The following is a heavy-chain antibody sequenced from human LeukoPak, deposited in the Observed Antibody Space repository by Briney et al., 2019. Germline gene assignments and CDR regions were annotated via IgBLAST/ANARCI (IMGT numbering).Heavy chain of an antibody. J-gene: IGHJ3*02. CDR3: ASEYKYDSSGANAFDI. Sequence: GASVKVSCKASGYTFTGHYIHWVRQAPGQGLEWMGWIHPNTGGTKYAQKFQGRFTMTRDTSSSTAYMELSSLRSADTAVYYCASEYKYDSSGANAFDIWGQGTMVTVSS. CDR2: IHPNTGGT. CDR1: GYTFTGHY. D-gene: IGHD3-22*01. V-gene: IGHV1-2*02.